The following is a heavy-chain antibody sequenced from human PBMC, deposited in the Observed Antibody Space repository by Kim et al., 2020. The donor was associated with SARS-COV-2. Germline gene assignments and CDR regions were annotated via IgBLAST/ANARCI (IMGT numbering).Heavy chain of an antibody. D-gene: IGHD3-10*01. Sequence: GGSLRLSCAASGFNFSSYGMHWVRQAPGKGLEWVAVIWYDGSNKYYADSVKGRFTISRDNSKNTLYLQMNSLRAEDTAVYYCASDFRFGEFDFDYWGQGTLVTVSS. CDR3: ASDFRFGEFDFDY. J-gene: IGHJ4*02. V-gene: IGHV3-33*01. CDR1: GFNFSSYG. CDR2: IWYDGSNK.